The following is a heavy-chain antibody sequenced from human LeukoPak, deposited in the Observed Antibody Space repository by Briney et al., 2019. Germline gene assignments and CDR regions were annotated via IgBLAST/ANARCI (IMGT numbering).Heavy chain of an antibody. CDR1: GGSISSSAYH. D-gene: IGHD3-22*01. CDR3: ASTNYYDSSGFRDPFDY. CDR2: IYYSGST. Sequence: SETLSLTCTVYGGSISSSAYHWGWIRQPPGKGLEWIGSIYYSGSTYYNPSLKSRVTISVDTSKNQFSLKLSSVTAADTAVYYCASTNYYDSSGFRDPFDYWGQGTLVTVSS. J-gene: IGHJ4*02. V-gene: IGHV4-39*01.